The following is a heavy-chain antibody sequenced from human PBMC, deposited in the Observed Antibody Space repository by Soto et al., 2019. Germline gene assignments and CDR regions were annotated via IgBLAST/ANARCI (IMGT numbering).Heavy chain of an antibody. CDR3: ARGQNIVVVPAADYYYYGMDV. V-gene: IGHV1-2*02. J-gene: IGHJ6*02. CDR1: GYTFTGYY. CDR2: INPNSGGT. D-gene: IGHD2-2*01. Sequence: ASVKVSCKASGYTFTGYYMHWVRQAPGQGLEWMGWINPNSGGTNYAQKFQGRVTMTRDTSISTAYMELSRLRSDDTAVYYCARGQNIVVVPAADYYYYGMDVWGQGTTVTVSS.